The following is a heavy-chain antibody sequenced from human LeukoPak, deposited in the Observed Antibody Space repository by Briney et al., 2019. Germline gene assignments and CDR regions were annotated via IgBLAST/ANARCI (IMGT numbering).Heavy chain of an antibody. D-gene: IGHD6-13*01. J-gene: IGHJ4*02. CDR3: AEGPIIAAAGVDWVGPNDY. V-gene: IGHV3-23*01. CDR1: GFTFSSYA. CDR2: ISGSGGST. Sequence: GGSLRLSCAASGFTFSSYAMSWVRQAPGKGLEWVSAISGSGGSTYYADSVKGRFTISRDNSKNTLYLQMNSLRAEDTAVYYCAEGPIIAAAGVDWVGPNDYWGQGTLVTVSS.